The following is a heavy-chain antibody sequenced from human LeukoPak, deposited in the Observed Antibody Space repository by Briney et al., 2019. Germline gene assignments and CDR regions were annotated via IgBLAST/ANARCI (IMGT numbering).Heavy chain of an antibody. Sequence: SETLSLTCAVYGGSFSGYYWSWIRQPPGEGLEGIGEIKHSGSTNYNPSLKSRATISVDTSKHQSSLKLSSVTAADTAVYYCARVPNQPYSSNYYFDFWGQGTLVTVSS. V-gene: IGHV4-34*01. J-gene: IGHJ4*02. CDR1: GGSFSGYY. D-gene: IGHD6-13*01. CDR2: IKHSGST. CDR3: ARVPNQPYSSNYYFDF.